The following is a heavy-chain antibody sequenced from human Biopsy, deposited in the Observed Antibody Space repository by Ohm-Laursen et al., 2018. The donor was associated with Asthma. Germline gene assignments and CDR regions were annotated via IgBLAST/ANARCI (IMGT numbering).Heavy chain of an antibody. Sequence: SLRLSCAASGFTFSSYGMHWVRQAPGKGLEWVAVIWYGGGNKYYADSVNGRFTVSRDNAKNSLYLQMNSLRAEDTAVYYCARTFHFWSPYHAEHYQLWGQGTLVTVSS. CDR1: GFTFSSYG. V-gene: IGHV3-33*01. CDR3: ARTFHFWSPYHAEHYQL. CDR2: IWYGGGNK. J-gene: IGHJ1*01. D-gene: IGHD3-3*02.